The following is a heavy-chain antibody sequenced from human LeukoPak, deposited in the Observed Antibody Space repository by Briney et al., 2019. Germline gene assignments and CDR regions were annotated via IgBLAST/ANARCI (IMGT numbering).Heavy chain of an antibody. CDR2: ISSSSYI. CDR3: ARDTVTTGFDP. CDR1: GFTFSSYS. D-gene: IGHD4-11*01. Sequence: GGSLRLSCAASGFTFSSYSMNWVRQAPGKGLEWVSSISSSSYIYYADSVKGRFTISRDNAKNSLYLQMNSLRAEDTAVYYCARDTVTTGFDPWGQGTLVTVSS. J-gene: IGHJ5*02. V-gene: IGHV3-21*01.